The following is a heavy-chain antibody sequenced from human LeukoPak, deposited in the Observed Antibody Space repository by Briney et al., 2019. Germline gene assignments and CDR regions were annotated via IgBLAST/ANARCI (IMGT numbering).Heavy chain of an antibody. J-gene: IGHJ4*02. CDR1: GGTFSSYA. V-gene: IGHV1-69*04. CDR3: ARDYGGDDYGDYVLDY. Sequence: SVKVSCKASGGTFSSYAISWVRQAPGQGLEWMGRIIPILGIANYAQKFQGRVTITADKSTSTAYMELSSLRSDDTAVYYCARDYGGDDYGDYVLDYWGQGTLVTVSS. D-gene: IGHD4-17*01. CDR2: IIPILGIA.